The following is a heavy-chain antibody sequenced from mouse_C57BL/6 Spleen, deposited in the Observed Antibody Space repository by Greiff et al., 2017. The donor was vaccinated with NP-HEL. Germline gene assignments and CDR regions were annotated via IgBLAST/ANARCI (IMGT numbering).Heavy chain of an antibody. CDR2: IYPGSGNT. V-gene: IGHV1-66*01. CDR3: ARQGLGFDY. Sequence: LEESGPELVKPGASVKISCKASGYSFTSYYIHWVKQRPGQGLEWIGWIYPGSGNTKYNEKFKGKATLTADTSSSTAYMQLSSLTSEDSAVYYCARQGLGFDYWGQGTTLTVSS. J-gene: IGHJ2*01. D-gene: IGHD3-3*01. CDR1: GYSFTSYY.